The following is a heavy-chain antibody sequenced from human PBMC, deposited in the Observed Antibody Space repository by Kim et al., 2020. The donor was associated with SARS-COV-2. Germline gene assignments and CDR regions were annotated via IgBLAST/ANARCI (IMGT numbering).Heavy chain of an antibody. J-gene: IGHJ6*03. CDR3: ARDRTTVMRYYYYYMDV. Sequence: GGSLRLSCAASGFTFSSYAMHWVRQAPGKGLEWVAVISYDGSNKYYADSVKGRFTISRDNSKNTLYLQMNSLRAEDTAVYYCARDRTTVMRYYYYYMDVWGKGTTVSVS. CDR1: GFTFSSYA. CDR2: ISYDGSNK. D-gene: IGHD4-4*01. V-gene: IGHV3-30-3*01.